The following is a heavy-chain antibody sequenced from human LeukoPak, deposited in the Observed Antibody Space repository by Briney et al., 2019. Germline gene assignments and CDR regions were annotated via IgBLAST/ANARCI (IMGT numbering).Heavy chain of an antibody. Sequence: SETLSLTCTVSGGSISSGDYYWSWIRQPPGKGLEWIGYIYYSGSTYYNPSLKSRVTISVDTSKNQFSLKLSSVTAADTAVYYCARWTTTYYYYMDVWGKGTTVTVSS. CDR1: GGSISSGDYY. J-gene: IGHJ6*03. CDR2: IYYSGST. CDR3: ARWTTTYYYYMDV. V-gene: IGHV4-30-4*08. D-gene: IGHD4-11*01.